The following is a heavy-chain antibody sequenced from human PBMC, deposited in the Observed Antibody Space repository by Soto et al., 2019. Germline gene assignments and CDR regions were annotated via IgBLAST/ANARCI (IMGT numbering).Heavy chain of an antibody. Sequence: ASVKVSCKASGYTFIGYYMHWVRQAPGKGLKWMGWINPNSGGTNYAQKFQGWVTMTRDTSISTAYMELSRLRSDDTAVDYCAREDIVVVPAARTRGWFDPWGQGTLVTVSS. D-gene: IGHD2-2*01. J-gene: IGHJ5*02. CDR1: GYTFIGYY. CDR2: INPNSGGT. V-gene: IGHV1-2*04. CDR3: AREDIVVVPAARTRGWFDP.